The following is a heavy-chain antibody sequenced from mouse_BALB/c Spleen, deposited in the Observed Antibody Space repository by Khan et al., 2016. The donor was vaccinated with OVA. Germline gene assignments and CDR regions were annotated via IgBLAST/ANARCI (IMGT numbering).Heavy chain of an antibody. CDR2: ISSGGSYP. CDR3: ARQYGHPPMDY. D-gene: IGHD1-1*02. J-gene: IGHJ4*01. V-gene: IGHV5-6*01. CDR1: GFTFSSFG. Sequence: EVELVESGGALVKPGGSLKLSCAAAGFTFSSFGMSWVRQTPDKRLEWVATISSGGSYPYYPDSVKGRFTISRDNAKNTLYLQMSSLRSEDTAIYYCARQYGHPPMDYWGQGTSVTVSS.